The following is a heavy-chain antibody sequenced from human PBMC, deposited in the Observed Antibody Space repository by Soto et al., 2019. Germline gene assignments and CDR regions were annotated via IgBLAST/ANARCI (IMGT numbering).Heavy chain of an antibody. CDR3: ARAYDSSGYYPPLLDY. CDR1: GESFSGYY. CDR2: IYHSGST. J-gene: IGHJ4*02. V-gene: IGHV4-34*01. D-gene: IGHD3-22*01. Sequence: PSETLSLTCAVYGESFSGYYWSWIRQAPGKGLEWIGEIYHSGSTNYNPSLKSRVTISVVTSKNQFSLRLTSVTAADTAVYYCARAYDSSGYYPPLLDYWGQGTLVTVSS.